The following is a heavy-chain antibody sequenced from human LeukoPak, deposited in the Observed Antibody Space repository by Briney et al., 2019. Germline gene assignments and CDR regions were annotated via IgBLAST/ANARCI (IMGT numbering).Heavy chain of an antibody. CDR3: ARDGYSYGSRRSRNYYYGMDV. CDR1: GGSFSGYY. Sequence: SETLSLTCAVYGGSFSGYYWSWIRQPPGKGLEWIGEINHSGSTNYNPSLKSRVTISVDTSKNQFSLKLSSVTAADTAVYYCARDGYSYGSRRSRNYYYGMDVWGQGTRSPSP. V-gene: IGHV4-34*01. CDR2: INHSGST. D-gene: IGHD5-18*01. J-gene: IGHJ6*02.